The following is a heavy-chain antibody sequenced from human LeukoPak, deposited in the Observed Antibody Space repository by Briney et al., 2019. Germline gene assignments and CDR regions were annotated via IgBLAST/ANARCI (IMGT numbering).Heavy chain of an antibody. V-gene: IGHV3-72*01. Sequence: GGSLRLSCAASGFTFSDHYMDSVRQAPGMGPEWVGRTRNKANSYTTEYAASVKGRFTISRDDSKNSLYLQMNSLKAEDTAVYYCVREYQLLGYYYYYMDVWGKGTTVTVSS. CDR2: TRNKANSYTT. D-gene: IGHD2-2*01. CDR3: VREYQLLGYYYYYMDV. J-gene: IGHJ6*03. CDR1: GFTFSDHY.